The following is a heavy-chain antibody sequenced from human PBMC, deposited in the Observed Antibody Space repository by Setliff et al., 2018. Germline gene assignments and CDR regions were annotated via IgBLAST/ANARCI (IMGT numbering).Heavy chain of an antibody. Sequence: ASVKVSCKTSGFRFTNFGFSWVRQAPGQGLEWMGWISAYAQKFQGRVTVTTDTPTSTGYLELRSLTSDDTAVYYCARSPPNRGSGSGWYGDFWGQGTLVTVSS. CDR1: GFRFTNFG. CDR2: ISA. J-gene: IGHJ4*02. V-gene: IGHV1-18*01. CDR3: ARSPPNRGSGSGWYGDF. D-gene: IGHD6-19*01.